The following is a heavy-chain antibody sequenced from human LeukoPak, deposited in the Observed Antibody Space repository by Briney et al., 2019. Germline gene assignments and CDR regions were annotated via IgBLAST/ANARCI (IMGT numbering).Heavy chain of an antibody. V-gene: IGHV4-34*01. D-gene: IGHD5-12*01. Sequence: SETLSLTCAVYGGSFSGYYWSWIRQPPGKGLEWIGEINHSGSTNYNPSLKSRVTISVDTSRNQFSLKLSSVTAADTAVYYCARESPDIEPPSIDGMDVWGQGTTVTVSS. CDR1: GGSFSGYY. J-gene: IGHJ6*02. CDR2: INHSGST. CDR3: ARESPDIEPPSIDGMDV.